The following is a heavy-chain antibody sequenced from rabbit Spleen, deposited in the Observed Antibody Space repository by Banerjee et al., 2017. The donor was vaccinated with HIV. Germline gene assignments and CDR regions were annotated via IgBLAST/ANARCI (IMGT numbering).Heavy chain of an antibody. Sequence: QEELEESGGGLVKPEGSLTLTCKASGFDFSDRDVMCWVRQAPGKGLEWIACVNTATGKPVYATWAKGRFTISTASSTTVTLQMTSLTAADTVTYFCARDLAGAIGWNFYLWGPGTLVSVS. J-gene: IGHJ4*01. CDR3: ARDLAGAIGWNFYL. V-gene: IGHV1S45*01. CDR1: GFDFSDRDV. D-gene: IGHD4-1*01. CDR2: VNTATGKP.